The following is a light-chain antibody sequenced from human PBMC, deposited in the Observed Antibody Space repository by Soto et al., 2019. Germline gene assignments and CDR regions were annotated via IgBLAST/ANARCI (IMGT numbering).Light chain of an antibody. Sequence: EIVLTQSPGTLSLSPGERATLSCRASQSVSSSYLAWYQQKPGQAPRLLIYGASSRATGIPDRYSGSGSGTDLTLTNSRLEPEDFAVYFCQQYGSSRTFGQGTKVEIK. CDR3: QQYGSSRT. V-gene: IGKV3-20*01. CDR2: GAS. J-gene: IGKJ1*01. CDR1: QSVSSSY.